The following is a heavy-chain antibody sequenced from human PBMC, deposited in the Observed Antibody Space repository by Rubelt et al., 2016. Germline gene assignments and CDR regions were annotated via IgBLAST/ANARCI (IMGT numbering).Heavy chain of an antibody. CDR1: GFTFRNSA. V-gene: IGHV3-73*02. CDR2: IRSKANNYAT. Sequence: EVQLVESGGGLVQPGGSLRLSCAASGFTFRNSAMYWVRQASGKGLEWVGRIRSKANNYATAYGASVKGRFTISRDDSKNTTYLQLNSLKTEDTAVYYCAKDHSSSWYEKNFDYWGQGTLVTVSS. J-gene: IGHJ4*02. D-gene: IGHD6-13*01. CDR3: AKDHSSSWYEKNFDY.